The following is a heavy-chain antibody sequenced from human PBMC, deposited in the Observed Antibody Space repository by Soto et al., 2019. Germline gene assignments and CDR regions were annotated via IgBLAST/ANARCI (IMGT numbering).Heavy chain of an antibody. CDR1: GGSISSYY. CDR3: ARGDGYNFDY. J-gene: IGHJ4*02. V-gene: IGHV4-59*01. D-gene: IGHD5-12*01. CDR2: IYYSGST. Sequence: SETLSLTCTVSGGSISSYYWSWIRQPPGKGLEWIGYIYYSGSTNYNPSLKSRVTISVDTSKNQFSLKLSSVTAADTAVYYCARGDGYNFDYWGQGTLVTVSS.